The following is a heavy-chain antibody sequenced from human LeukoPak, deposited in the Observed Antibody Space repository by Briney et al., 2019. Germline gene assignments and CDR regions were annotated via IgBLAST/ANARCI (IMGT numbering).Heavy chain of an antibody. J-gene: IGHJ4*02. CDR2: INWKGDNT. V-gene: IGHV3-20*04. D-gene: IGHD6-13*01. CDR1: ESTFADYG. Sequence: GGSLRLSCKDSESTFADYGMSWVRQTPGKGLEWVSGINWKGDNTAYADSVKGRFTISRDNAKNSLYLQMTSLRAEDTALYYCASDLSASWYCLGSWGQGTLVTVSS. CDR3: ASDLSASWYCLGS.